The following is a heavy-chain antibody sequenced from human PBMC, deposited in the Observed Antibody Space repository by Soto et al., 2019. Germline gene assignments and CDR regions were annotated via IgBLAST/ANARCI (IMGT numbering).Heavy chain of an antibody. D-gene: IGHD5-12*01. V-gene: IGHV1-69*13. CDR1: GGTFSSYA. CDR2: IIPIFGTA. Sequence: SVKVSCKASGGTFSSYAISWVRQAPGQGLEWMGGIIPIFGTANYAQKFQGRVTITADESTSTAYMELSSLRSEDTAVYYCTTIDKGYVGNSLSASNYYYGMDVWGQGTTVTVAS. CDR3: TTIDKGYVGNSLSASNYYYGMDV. J-gene: IGHJ6*02.